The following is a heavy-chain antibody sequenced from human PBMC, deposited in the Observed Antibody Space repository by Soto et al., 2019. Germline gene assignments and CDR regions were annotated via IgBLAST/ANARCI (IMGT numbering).Heavy chain of an antibody. CDR1: GFTFSSYG. J-gene: IGHJ4*02. V-gene: IGHV3-33*01. D-gene: IGHD6-13*01. Sequence: QVQLVESGGGVVQPGRSLRLSCAASGFTFSSYGMHWVRQAPGKGLEWVAVIWYDGSNKYYADSVKGRFTISRDNSKNTLYLQRNSLRAEDTAVYYCARGRSSSWNYYFDYWGQGTLVTVSS. CDR2: IWYDGSNK. CDR3: ARGRSSSWNYYFDY.